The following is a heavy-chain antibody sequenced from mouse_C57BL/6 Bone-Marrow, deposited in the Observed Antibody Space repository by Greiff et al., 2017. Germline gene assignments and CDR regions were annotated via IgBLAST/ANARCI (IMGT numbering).Heavy chain of an antibody. J-gene: IGHJ1*03. V-gene: IGHV2-5*01. CDR2: ILTGGST. CDR1: GFSLTSYG. D-gene: IGHD2-1*01. Sequence: QVQLQQSGPGLVQPSQSLSITCTVSGFSLTSYGVHWVRQSPGKGLEWLGVILTGGSTDYNAAFMSRLSITKDNSKSPVFFKMNSLQTDDTAIYYCANCGNSWYLDVWGTGTSVTVSS. CDR3: ANCGNSWYLDV.